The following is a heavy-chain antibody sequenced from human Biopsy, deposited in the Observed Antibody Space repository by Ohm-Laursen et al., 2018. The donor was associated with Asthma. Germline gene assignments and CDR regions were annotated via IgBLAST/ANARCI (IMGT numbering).Heavy chain of an antibody. CDR1: GFTFGDYW. Sequence: SLRLSCSASGFTFGDYWMSWVRQVPGKGLEWVANIKHDGSEKNHVDSLKGRFTTSRDNAKNSLYLQMNSLRAEDTAVYYCARTFHFWSPYHAEHYQLWGQGILVTVSS. D-gene: IGHD3-3*02. V-gene: IGHV3-7*01. CDR3: ARTFHFWSPYHAEHYQL. J-gene: IGHJ1*01. CDR2: IKHDGSEK.